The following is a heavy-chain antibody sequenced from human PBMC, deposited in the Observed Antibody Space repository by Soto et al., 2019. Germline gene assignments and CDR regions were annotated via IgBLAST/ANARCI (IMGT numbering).Heavy chain of an antibody. CDR1: GFTFTTYA. V-gene: IGHV3-30*18. CDR2: ISYDGSYR. CDR3: AKPSYVWFGEFYGIDV. Sequence: QVQLVESGGGVVQPGTSLRLSCVASGFTFTTYAMHWVRQAPGKGLEWVADISYDGSYRHYADSLKGRFTVSRDNSKNTLYLLMNSLRAEDTAVYYCAKPSYVWFGEFYGIDVWGQGTTVTVSS. D-gene: IGHD3-10*01. J-gene: IGHJ6*02.